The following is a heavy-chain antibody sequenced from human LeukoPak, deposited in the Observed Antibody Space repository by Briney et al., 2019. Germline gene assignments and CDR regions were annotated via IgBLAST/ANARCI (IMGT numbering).Heavy chain of an antibody. CDR2: IIPIFGTA. V-gene: IGHV1-69*13. J-gene: IGHJ6*02. Sequence: ASVKVSCKASGYTFTYRYLHWVRQAPGQGLEWMGGIIPIFGTANYAQKFQGRVTITADESTSTAYMELSSLRSEDTAVYYCARGGTMVRGAPKTAYYYYGMDVWGQGTTVTVSS. CDR3: ARGGTMVRGAPKTAYYYYGMDV. CDR1: GYTFTYRY. D-gene: IGHD3-10*01.